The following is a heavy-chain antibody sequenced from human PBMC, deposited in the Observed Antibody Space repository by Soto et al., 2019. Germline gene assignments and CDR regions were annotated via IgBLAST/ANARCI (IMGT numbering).Heavy chain of an antibody. D-gene: IGHD3-16*02. V-gene: IGHV3-21*01. J-gene: IGHJ3*02. CDR1: GFTFSSYS. CDR2: ISSSSSYI. CDR3: TILFDLGELSLTGAFDI. Sequence: EVQLVESGGGLVKPGGSLRLSCAASGFTFSSYSMNWVRQAPGKGLEWVSSISSSSSYIYYADPVKGRFTISRDNAKNSLYLQMNSLRAEDSAVYYCTILFDLGELSLTGAFDIWGQGTMVTVSS.